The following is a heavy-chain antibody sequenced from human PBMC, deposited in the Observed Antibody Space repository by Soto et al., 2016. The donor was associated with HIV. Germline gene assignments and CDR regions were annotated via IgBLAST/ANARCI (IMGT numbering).Heavy chain of an antibody. D-gene: IGHD6-13*01. J-gene: IGHJ6*03. CDR3: ARDRAAAGTSYYYYYMDV. CDR1: GGTFSSYA. Sequence: QVQLVQSGAEVKKPGSSVKVSCKASGGTFSSYAISWVRQAPGQGLEWMGGIIPILGIANYPQKFQGRVTITADKSTSTAYMELSSLRSEDTAVYYCARDRAAAGTSYYYYYMDVWGKGTTVTVSS. V-gene: IGHV1-69*10. CDR2: IIPILGIA.